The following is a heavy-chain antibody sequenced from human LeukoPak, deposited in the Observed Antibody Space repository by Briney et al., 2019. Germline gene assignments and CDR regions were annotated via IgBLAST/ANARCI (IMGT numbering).Heavy chain of an antibody. Sequence: SETLSLTRTVSGGSISSGSYYWSWIRQPAGKGLEWIGRIYTSGSTNYNPSLKSRVTMSVDTSKNQFSLKLSSVTAADTAVYYCARAVGYCSSTSCGGWFDPWGQGTLVTVSS. CDR2: IYTSGST. J-gene: IGHJ5*02. V-gene: IGHV4-61*02. D-gene: IGHD2-2*01. CDR1: GGSISSGSYY. CDR3: ARAVGYCSSTSCGGWFDP.